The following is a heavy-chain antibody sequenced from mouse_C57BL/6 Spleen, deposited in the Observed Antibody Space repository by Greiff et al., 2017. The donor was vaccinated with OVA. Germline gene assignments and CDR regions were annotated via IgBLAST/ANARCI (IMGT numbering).Heavy chain of an antibody. CDR1: GYTFTSYW. J-gene: IGHJ2*01. V-gene: IGHV1-69*01. CDR2: IDPSDSYT. CDR3: ARGDSNQPGNFDY. Sequence: QVQLQQPGAELVMPGASVKLSCKASGYTFTSYWMHWVKQRPGQGLEWIGEIDPSDSYTNYNQKFKGKSTLTVDKSSSTAYMQLSSLTSEDSAVYYCARGDSNQPGNFDYWGQGTTLTVSS. D-gene: IGHD2-5*01.